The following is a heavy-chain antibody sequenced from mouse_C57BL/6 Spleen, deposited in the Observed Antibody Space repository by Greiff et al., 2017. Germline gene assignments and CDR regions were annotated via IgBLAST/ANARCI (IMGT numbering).Heavy chain of an antibody. CDR1: GYSFTGYY. Sequence: EVQLQQSGPELVKPGASVKISCKASGYSFTGYYMNWVKQSPEKSLEWIGEINPSTGGTTYNQKFKAKATLTVDKSSSTAYMQLKSLTSEDSAVYYCAIYYSNWGYAMGYWGQGTSVTVPS. CDR2: INPSTGGT. D-gene: IGHD2-5*01. J-gene: IGHJ4*01. CDR3: AIYYSNWGYAMGY. V-gene: IGHV1-42*01.